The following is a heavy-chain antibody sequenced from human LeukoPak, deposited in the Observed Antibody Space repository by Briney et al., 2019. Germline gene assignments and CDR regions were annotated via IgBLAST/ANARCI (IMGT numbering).Heavy chain of an antibody. CDR3: ARAIPGIAVAGTGGIDY. Sequence: ASVKVSCKASGGTFSSYAISWVRQAPGQGLEWMGRIIPILGIANYAQKFQGRVTITADKSTSTAYMELSSLRSEDTAVYYCARAIPGIAVAGTGGIDYWGQGTLVTVSS. CDR2: IIPILGIA. CDR1: GGTFSSYA. D-gene: IGHD6-19*01. V-gene: IGHV1-69*04. J-gene: IGHJ4*02.